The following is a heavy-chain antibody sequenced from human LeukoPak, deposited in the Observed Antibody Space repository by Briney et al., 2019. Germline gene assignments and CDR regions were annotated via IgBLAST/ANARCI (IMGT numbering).Heavy chain of an antibody. J-gene: IGHJ4*02. CDR1: GFTFSSYS. D-gene: IGHD4-17*01. V-gene: IGHV3-21*01. CDR3: ARAGGSTVSHSDY. Sequence: GGSLRLSCAASGFTFSSYSMNWIRQAPGKGLEWVSSISCSTSYIYYADSVKGRFTISKDNAKNSLYLQMNSLRAGDTAVYYCARAGGSTVSHSDYWGQGTLVTVSS. CDR2: ISCSTSYI.